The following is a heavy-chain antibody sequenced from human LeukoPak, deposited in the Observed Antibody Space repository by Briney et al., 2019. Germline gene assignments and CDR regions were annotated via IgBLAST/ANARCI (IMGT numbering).Heavy chain of an antibody. J-gene: IGHJ4*02. CDR3: AGYYDILTGYYPD. V-gene: IGHV3-66*01. CDR2: IYSGGST. D-gene: IGHD3-9*01. CDR1: GFTLSSYS. Sequence: GGSLRLSCAASGFTLSSYSMNWVRQAPGKGLEWVSVIYSGGSTYYADSVKGRFTISRDNSKNTLYLQMNSLRAEDTAVYYCAGYYDILTGYYPDWGQGTLVTVSS.